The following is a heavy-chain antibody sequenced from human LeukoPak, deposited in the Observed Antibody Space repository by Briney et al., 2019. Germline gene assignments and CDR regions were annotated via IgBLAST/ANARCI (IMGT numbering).Heavy chain of an antibody. V-gene: IGHV5-51*01. CDR2: IYPGDSDS. CDR3: ARYKAGDYWAY. Sequence: GESLKISCKGSGYSFTSYWIGWVRQMPGKGLEWMGIIYPGDSDSRYRPSFEGQVTISVDKSINTAYLQWSSLKASDTGMYYCARYKAGDYWAYWGQGTLVTVSS. CDR1: GYSFTSYW. J-gene: IGHJ4*02. D-gene: IGHD1-14*01.